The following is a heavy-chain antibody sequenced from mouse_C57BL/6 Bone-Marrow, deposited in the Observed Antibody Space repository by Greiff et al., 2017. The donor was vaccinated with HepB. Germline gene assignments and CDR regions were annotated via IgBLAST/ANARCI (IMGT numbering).Heavy chain of an antibody. D-gene: IGHD2-3*01. CDR2: IDPSDSYT. Sequence: VQLQQSGAELVKPGASVKLSCKASGYTFTSYWMQWVKQRPGQGLEWIGEIDPSDSYTNYNQKFKGKATLTVDTSSSTAYMQLSSLTSEDSAVYYCARWDGYFLWFAYWGQGTLVTVSA. J-gene: IGHJ3*01. CDR3: ARWDGYFLWFAY. V-gene: IGHV1-50*01. CDR1: GYTFTSYW.